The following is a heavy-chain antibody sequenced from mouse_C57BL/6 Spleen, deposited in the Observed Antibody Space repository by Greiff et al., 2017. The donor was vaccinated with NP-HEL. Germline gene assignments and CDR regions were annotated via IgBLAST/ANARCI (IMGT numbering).Heavy chain of an antibody. V-gene: IGHV5-4*01. CDR3: ARDYYGSSSIWFAY. D-gene: IGHD1-1*01. CDR1: GFTFSSYA. CDR2: ISDGGSYT. J-gene: IGHJ3*01. Sequence: EVMLVESGGGLVKPGGSLKLSCAASGFTFSSYAMSWVRQTPEKRLEWVATISDGGSYTYYPDNVKGRFTISRDNAKNNLYLQMSHLKSEDTAMDYCARDYYGSSSIWFAYWGQGTLVTVAA.